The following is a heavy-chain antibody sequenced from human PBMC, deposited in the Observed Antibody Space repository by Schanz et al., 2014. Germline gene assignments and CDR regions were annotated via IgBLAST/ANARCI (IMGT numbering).Heavy chain of an antibody. D-gene: IGHD3-10*01. CDR1: GFSFTTYA. Sequence: EVQVVESGGGLVQPGGSLRLSCASSGFSFTTYAMSWVRQAPGKGLEWVSSISSGGGSTYYADSVKGRFTISRDNSKNTLYLQMNSLRAEDTAVYYCAKGRFGELSAFDIWGQGTMVTVSS. V-gene: IGHV3-23*04. J-gene: IGHJ3*02. CDR3: AKGRFGELSAFDI. CDR2: ISSGGGST.